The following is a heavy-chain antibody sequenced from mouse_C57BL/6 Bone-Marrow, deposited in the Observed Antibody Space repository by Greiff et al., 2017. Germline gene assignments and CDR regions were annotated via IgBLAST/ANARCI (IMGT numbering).Heavy chain of an antibody. V-gene: IGHV10-1*01. J-gene: IGHJ2*01. D-gene: IGHD4-1*01. Sequence: GGGLVQPKGSLNLSCAVSGFSFNTYAMNGVRQAPGKGLEWVARIRSKSNNYATYYADSVKDRFTISRDDSESLLYLQMNNLKAEDTAMYYCVNWDVGYWGQGTTLTVSS. CDR3: VNWDVGY. CDR2: IRSKSNNYAT. CDR1: GFSFNTYA.